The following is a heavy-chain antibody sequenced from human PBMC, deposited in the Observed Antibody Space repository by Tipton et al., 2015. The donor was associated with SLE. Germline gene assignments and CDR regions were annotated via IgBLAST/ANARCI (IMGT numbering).Heavy chain of an antibody. CDR1: GFTFSGYA. Sequence: GSLRLSCAASGFTFSGYALAWVRQAPGKGLEGVSSLSAKADSSFYADPVKGRFTISRDHSKDTLYLQMYSLRAEDTAVYYCAYCSGGSCYSHGFDFWGQGTMVTVSS. CDR3: AYCSGGSCYSHGFDF. J-gene: IGHJ3*01. V-gene: IGHV3-23*01. D-gene: IGHD2-15*01. CDR2: LSAKADSS.